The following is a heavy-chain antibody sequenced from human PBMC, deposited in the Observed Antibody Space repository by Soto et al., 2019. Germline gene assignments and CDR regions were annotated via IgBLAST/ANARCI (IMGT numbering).Heavy chain of an antibody. CDR3: ARDFYYGSGNDYYYYGMDV. J-gene: IGHJ6*02. D-gene: IGHD3-10*01. CDR2: ISSYNGNT. Sequence: ASVKVSCKTSGYTFISYGISWVRQAPGRGLEWMGWISSYNGNTNYAEKFQGRVTMTTDTSTSTGYMELRSLRSDDTAVYYCARDFYYGSGNDYYYYGMDVWGQGTTVTVSS. CDR1: GYTFISYG. V-gene: IGHV1-18*01.